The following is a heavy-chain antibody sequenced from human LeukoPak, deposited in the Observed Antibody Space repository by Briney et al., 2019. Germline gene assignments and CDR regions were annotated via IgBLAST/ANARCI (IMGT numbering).Heavy chain of an antibody. V-gene: IGHV3-48*04. Sequence: GGSLRLSCAASGFTFRSYSMNWVRQAPGKGLEWVSYISSSSSSTNYADSVKGRFTISRDNAKNSLYLQMNSLRAEDTAVYYCARDQYCRSPGCQGSGYFDYWGQGTLVTVSS. CDR1: GFTFRSYS. J-gene: IGHJ4*02. CDR3: ARDQYCRSPGCQGSGYFDY. D-gene: IGHD2-2*01. CDR2: ISSSSSST.